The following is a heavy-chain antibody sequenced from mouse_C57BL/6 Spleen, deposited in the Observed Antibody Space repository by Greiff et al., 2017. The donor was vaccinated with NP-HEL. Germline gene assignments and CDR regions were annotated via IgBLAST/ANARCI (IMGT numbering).Heavy chain of an antibody. J-gene: IGHJ1*03. CDR3: ARDFYGSSYDWYFDV. CDR2: ISSGSSSI. Sequence: EVQLQESGGGLVKPGGSLKLSCAASGFTFSDYGMHWVRQAPERGLEWVAYISSGSSSIYYAETVKGRFTISRDNAKNTLFLQMTSLRSEDTAMYYCARDFYGSSYDWYFDVWGTGTTVTVSS. CDR1: GFTFSDYG. D-gene: IGHD1-1*01. V-gene: IGHV5-17*01.